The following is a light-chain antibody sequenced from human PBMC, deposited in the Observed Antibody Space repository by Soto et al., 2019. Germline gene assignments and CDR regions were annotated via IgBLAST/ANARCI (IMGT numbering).Light chain of an antibody. CDR1: QGISSY. Sequence: AIRMTQSPSSLSASTGDRVTITCRASQGISSYLAWYQQKPGKAPKLLIYAASTLQSGVPSRFSGSGSGTDSTLTISCLQSEDFATYYCQQYYSYPPMYTFGQGTKLEIK. CDR2: AAS. CDR3: QQYYSYPPMYT. J-gene: IGKJ2*01. V-gene: IGKV1-8*01.